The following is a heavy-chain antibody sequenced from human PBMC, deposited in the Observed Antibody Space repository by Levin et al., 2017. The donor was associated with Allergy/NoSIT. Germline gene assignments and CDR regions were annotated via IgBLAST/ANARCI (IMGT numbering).Heavy chain of an antibody. CDR1: GFTFSSYA. Sequence: GGSLRLSCVVSGFTFSSYAMSWIRQTPDKGLEWISIISGNSRTIYYADSVRGRFTISRDNSKNTLYLQMNSLSAQDTALYYCVSYRDDPYIHIAYWGQGTLVTVSS. D-gene: IGHD1-1*01. J-gene: IGHJ4*02. CDR3: VSYRDDPYIHIAY. CDR2: ISGNSRTI. V-gene: IGHV3-23*01.